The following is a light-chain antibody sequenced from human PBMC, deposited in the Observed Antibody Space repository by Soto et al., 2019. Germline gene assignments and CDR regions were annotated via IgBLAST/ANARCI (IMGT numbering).Light chain of an antibody. CDR2: GNS. CDR3: QSYDSSLSVV. CDR1: SPNIGAGYD. Sequence: QSVLTQPPSVSGPPGQRVTISSPGSSPNIGAGYDVHWYQQLPGTAPKLLIYGNSNRPSGVPDRFSGSKSGTSASLAITGLQAEDEADYYCQSYDSSLSVVFGGGTKLTVL. V-gene: IGLV1-40*01. J-gene: IGLJ2*01.